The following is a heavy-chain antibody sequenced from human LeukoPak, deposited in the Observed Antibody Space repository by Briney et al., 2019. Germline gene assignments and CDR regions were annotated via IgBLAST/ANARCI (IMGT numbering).Heavy chain of an antibody. CDR3: ARVHRRYSYGSYYFDY. J-gene: IGHJ4*02. V-gene: IGHV4-34*01. Sequence: PGGSLRLSCAASGFTFSSYTMNWIRQPPGKGLEWIGEINHSGSTNYNPSLKSRVTISVDTSKNQFSLKLSSVTAADTAVYYCARVHRRYSYGSYYFDYWGQGTLVTVSS. CDR2: INHSGST. D-gene: IGHD5-18*01. CDR1: GFTFSSYT.